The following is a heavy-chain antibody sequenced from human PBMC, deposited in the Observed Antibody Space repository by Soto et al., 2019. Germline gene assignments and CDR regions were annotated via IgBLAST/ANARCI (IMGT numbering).Heavy chain of an antibody. CDR3: AKSFGIWSGFSDY. Sequence: QVQLVESGGGVVQPGRSLSLSCAASGFRFSNYGMHWVRQAPGKGLEWVAVISFDGSDQYYADSVKGRFTISRDKSTNTLYLQMSSLRAEDTAVYYCAKSFGIWSGFSDYWGQGTLVTVSS. D-gene: IGHD3-3*01. CDR2: ISFDGSDQ. CDR1: GFRFSNYG. V-gene: IGHV3-30*18. J-gene: IGHJ4*02.